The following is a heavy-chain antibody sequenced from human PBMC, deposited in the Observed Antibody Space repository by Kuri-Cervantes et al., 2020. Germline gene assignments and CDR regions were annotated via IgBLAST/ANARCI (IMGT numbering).Heavy chain of an antibody. CDR1: GFTFDDYA. J-gene: IGHJ4*02. CDR3: ARGSITMIVVYYY. V-gene: IGHV3-9*01. CDR2: ISWNSGSI. D-gene: IGHD3-22*01. Sequence: SLKISCAASGFTFDDYAMHWVRQAPGKGLKWVSGISWNSGSIGYADSVKGRFTISRDNAKNSLYLQMNSLRAEDTAVYYCARGSITMIVVYYYWGQGTLVTVSS.